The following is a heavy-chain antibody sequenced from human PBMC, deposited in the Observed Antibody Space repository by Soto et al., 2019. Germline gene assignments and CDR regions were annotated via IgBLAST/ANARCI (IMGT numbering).Heavy chain of an antibody. CDR3: ARDPTAVAGPPPSSLAS. V-gene: IGHV3-23*01. CDR1: GFTFGSYA. D-gene: IGHD6-19*01. Sequence: GGSLRLSCAASGFTFGSYAMSWVRQAPGRGLEWVSVINSRGDSTYYAAPVKGRFTIGRDNSKNTLYLLMNSQRAEDTAVYYCARDPTAVAGPPPSSLASGGKEPLVPVS. J-gene: IGHJ4*02. CDR2: INSRGDST.